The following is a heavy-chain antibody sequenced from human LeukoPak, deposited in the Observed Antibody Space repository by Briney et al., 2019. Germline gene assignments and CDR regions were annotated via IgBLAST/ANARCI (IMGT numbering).Heavy chain of an antibody. Sequence: PGGSLRLSCAASGFTLNMYSMNWVRQAPGKGLKWVSYVSSSSSLIYYSDSVRGRFTISRDSATNSVSLQMNSLRVEDTAVYYCAREDGYCSGGSCYTWYYMDVWGKGTTVTVSS. CDR3: AREDGYCSGGSCYTWYYMDV. CDR1: GFTLNMYS. V-gene: IGHV3-48*01. J-gene: IGHJ6*03. D-gene: IGHD2-15*01. CDR2: VSSSSSLI.